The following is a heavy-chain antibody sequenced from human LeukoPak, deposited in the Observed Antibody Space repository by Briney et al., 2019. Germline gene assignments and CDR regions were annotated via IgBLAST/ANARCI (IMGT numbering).Heavy chain of an antibody. Sequence: PSETLSLTCTVSGGSLSSSSYYSGWIRQPPGKGLEWIGSIYYSGSTYYNPSLKSRVTISVDTSKNQFSLKLSSVTAADTAVYYCARVSGEGAILFDYWGQGTLVTVSS. CDR2: IYYSGST. J-gene: IGHJ4*02. CDR1: GGSLSSSSYY. D-gene: IGHD1-26*01. V-gene: IGHV4-39*01. CDR3: ARVSGEGAILFDY.